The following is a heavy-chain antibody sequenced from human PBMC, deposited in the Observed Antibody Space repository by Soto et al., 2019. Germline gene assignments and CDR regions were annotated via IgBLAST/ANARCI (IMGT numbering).Heavy chain of an antibody. J-gene: IGHJ3*02. CDR3: ARASRADAFDI. V-gene: IGHV4-59*12. CDR1: GGSISTYY. Sequence: PSGTLSLTCTVSGGSISTYYWSWVRQSPGGGLEWIGYIYFSGTTNYNPSLKSRVTMSVDTSKIQFSLKLTSVTAADTAMYYCARASRADAFDIWGQGTVVTVSS. CDR2: IYFSGTT.